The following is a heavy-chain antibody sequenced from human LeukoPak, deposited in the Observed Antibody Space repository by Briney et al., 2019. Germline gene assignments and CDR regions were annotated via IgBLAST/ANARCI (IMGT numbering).Heavy chain of an antibody. Sequence: GGSLRLSCAASGFTFSSHAMSWVRQAPGKGLEWVSAISGGGGTYNADSVKGRFTISRDNSKNTLYLQMNTLRAEDTAVYYCAKAAGYYYDNSGKVFDYWGQGTLVTVSS. J-gene: IGHJ4*02. CDR1: GFTFSSHA. CDR2: ISGGGGT. D-gene: IGHD3-22*01. CDR3: AKAAGYYYDNSGKVFDY. V-gene: IGHV3-23*01.